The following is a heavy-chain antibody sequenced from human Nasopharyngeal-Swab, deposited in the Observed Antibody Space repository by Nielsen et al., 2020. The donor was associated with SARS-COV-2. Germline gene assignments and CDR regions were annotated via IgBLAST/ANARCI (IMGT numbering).Heavy chain of an antibody. D-gene: IGHD2-2*02. V-gene: IGHV1-24*01. Sequence: ASVKVSCKVSGYTLTELSMHWVRQAPAKGLEWMGGFDPEDGETIYAQKFQGRVTMTEDTSTDTAYMELSSLRSEDTAVYYCATGPAVVVPAAIDYWGQGTLVTVSS. J-gene: IGHJ4*02. CDR2: FDPEDGET. CDR1: GYTLTELS. CDR3: ATGPAVVVPAAIDY.